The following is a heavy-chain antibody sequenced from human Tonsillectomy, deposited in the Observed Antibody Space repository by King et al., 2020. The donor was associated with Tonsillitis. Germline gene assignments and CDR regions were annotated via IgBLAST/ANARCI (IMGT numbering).Heavy chain of an antibody. CDR1: GGSISSSSYY. CDR2: IYYSGST. Sequence: QLQESGPGLVKPSETLSLTCTVSGGSISSSSYYWGWIRQPPGKGLEWIGSIYYSGSTYYNPSLKSRVTIYVDTSKNQFSLKVSSVTAADTAVYYCASEDYNYNFFDYWGQGTLVTVSS. CDR3: ASEDYNYNFFDY. V-gene: IGHV4-39*01. J-gene: IGHJ4*02. D-gene: IGHD5-24*01.